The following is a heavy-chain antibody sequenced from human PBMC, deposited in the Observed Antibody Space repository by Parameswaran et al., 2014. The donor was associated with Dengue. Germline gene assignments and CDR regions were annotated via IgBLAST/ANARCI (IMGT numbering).Heavy chain of an antibody. J-gene: IGHJ6*02. Sequence: VRQAPGKGLEWVSYISSSGSTIYYADSVKGRFTISRDNAKNSLYLQMNSLRAEDTAVYYCARDRVATIEPSRHYYYYYGMDVWGQGTTVTVSS. CDR2: ISSSGSTI. D-gene: IGHD5-12*01. CDR3: ARDRVATIEPSRHYYYYYGMDV. V-gene: IGHV3-48*03.